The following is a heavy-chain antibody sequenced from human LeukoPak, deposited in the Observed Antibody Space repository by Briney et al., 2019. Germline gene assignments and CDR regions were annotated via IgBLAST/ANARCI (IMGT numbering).Heavy chain of an antibody. Sequence: GGSLRLSCAASGFTFSSYDMSWVRQAPGKGLEWVAVISYDGSNKYYADSVKGRFTISRDNSKNTLYLQMNSLRAEDTAVYYCARDVQGTMVRGVSFIPYFDYWGQGTLVTVSS. V-gene: IGHV3-30*03. CDR2: ISYDGSNK. CDR1: GFTFSSYD. J-gene: IGHJ4*02. CDR3: ARDVQGTMVRGVSFIPYFDY. D-gene: IGHD3-10*01.